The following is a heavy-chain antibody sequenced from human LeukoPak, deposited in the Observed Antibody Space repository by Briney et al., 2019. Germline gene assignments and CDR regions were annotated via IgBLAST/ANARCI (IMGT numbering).Heavy chain of an antibody. CDR1: GVSISSYY. CDR2: IWYTGST. CDR3: ARGRYYYYYGLDV. V-gene: IGHV4-59*01. Sequence: PSETLSLTRNVSGVSISSYYWSWIRQSPGKGLEWIGYIWYTGSTKYNPSLKSRVTISIDTSKNQFSLKLNSVTAADTAVYYCARGRYYYYYGLDVWGQGTTVTVSS. J-gene: IGHJ6*02.